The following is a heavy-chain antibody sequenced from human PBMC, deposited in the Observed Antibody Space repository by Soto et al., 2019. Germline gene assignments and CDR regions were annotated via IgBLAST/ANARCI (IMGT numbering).Heavy chain of an antibody. CDR3: GGVCSSTSCYTDSRPSWFDP. V-gene: IGHV3-30*03. Sequence: GGSLRLSCAASGFTFSSYGMHWVRQAPGKGLEWVAVISYDGSNKYYADSVKGRFTISRDNSKNTLYLQMNSLRAEDTAVYYCGGVCSSTSCYTDSRPSWFDPWGQGTLVTVSS. CDR2: ISYDGSNK. D-gene: IGHD2-2*01. J-gene: IGHJ5*02. CDR1: GFTFSSYG.